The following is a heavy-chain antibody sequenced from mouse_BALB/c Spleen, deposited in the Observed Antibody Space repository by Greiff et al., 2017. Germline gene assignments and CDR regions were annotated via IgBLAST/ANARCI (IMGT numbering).Heavy chain of an antibody. CDR3: AFMITRAWFAY. Sequence: EVHLVESGGGLVQPGGSRKLSCAASGFTFSDYGMAWVRQAPGKGPEWVAFISNLAYSIYYADTVTGRFTISRENAKNTLYLEMSSLRSEDTAMYYCAFMITRAWFAYWGQGTLVTVSA. J-gene: IGHJ3*01. D-gene: IGHD2-4*01. V-gene: IGHV5-15*02. CDR2: ISNLAYSI. CDR1: GFTFSDYG.